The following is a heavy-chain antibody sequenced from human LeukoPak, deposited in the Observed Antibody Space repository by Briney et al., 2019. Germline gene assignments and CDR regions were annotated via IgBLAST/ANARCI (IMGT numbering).Heavy chain of an antibody. CDR1: GFTFSSYG. CDR2: IWYDGSNK. J-gene: IGHJ4*02. V-gene: IGHV3-33*01. Sequence: GGSLRLSCAASGFTFSSYGMHWVRQAPGKGLEWVAVIWYDGSNKYYADSVKGRFTISRDNSKNTLYLQMNSLRAEDTAVYYCASDGSGYDYYFDYWGQGTLVTVSS. CDR3: ASDGSGYDYYFDY. D-gene: IGHD5-12*01.